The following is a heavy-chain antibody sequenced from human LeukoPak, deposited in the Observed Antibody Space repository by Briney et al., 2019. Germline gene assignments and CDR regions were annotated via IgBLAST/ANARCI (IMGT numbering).Heavy chain of an antibody. CDR1: GFTFSHYG. Sequence: GGSLRLSCEASGFTFSHYGMHWVRQAPGKGLEWVAVIWYDESNEYYADSAKGRFTVSRNNSKNTLYLQMSSLRAEDTAIYYCAREQSVFDNWLDPWGQGTLVTVSS. CDR3: AREQSVFDNWLDP. V-gene: IGHV3-33*01. CDR2: IWYDESNE. J-gene: IGHJ5*02. D-gene: IGHD3-10*01.